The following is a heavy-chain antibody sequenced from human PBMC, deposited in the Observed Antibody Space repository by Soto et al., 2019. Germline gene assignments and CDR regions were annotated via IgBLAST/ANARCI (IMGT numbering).Heavy chain of an antibody. V-gene: IGHV3-23*01. CDR2: ISDSGGTT. CDR3: AQTCNDRPAPWVRSWGVP. J-gene: IGHJ5*02. D-gene: IGHD3-16*01. Sequence: RWIRQTQGKGLEWASGISDSGGTTYYADSVKGWFTISRDNSKNTLYLQMNSLRAEDTAIYYCAQTCNDRPAPWVRSWGVPCGQGSLVPVS.